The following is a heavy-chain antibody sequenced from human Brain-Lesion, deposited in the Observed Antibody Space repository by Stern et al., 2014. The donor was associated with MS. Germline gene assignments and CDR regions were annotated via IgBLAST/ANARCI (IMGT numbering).Heavy chain of an antibody. Sequence: QVQLVESGPGLVKPSGTLSLTCAVSGGSISSSNWWSWVRQSPGKGLEWIGESDHSGSTIYNPSLKILVPVSVYKTKNRFSPNMRSVPPADTAVYFCARFPASRPHVFDSWGQGTLVTVSS. CDR2: SDHSGST. CDR1: GGSISSSNW. J-gene: IGHJ4*02. D-gene: IGHD6-13*01. CDR3: ARFPASRPHVFDS. V-gene: IGHV4-4*02.